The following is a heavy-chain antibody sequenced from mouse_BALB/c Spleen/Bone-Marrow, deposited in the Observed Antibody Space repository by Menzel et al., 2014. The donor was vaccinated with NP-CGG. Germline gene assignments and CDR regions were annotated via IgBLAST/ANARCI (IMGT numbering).Heavy chain of an antibody. J-gene: IGHJ2*01. Sequence: EVELQESGGGLVQPGGSLRLSCATSGFTFTDYYMNWVRQPPGKALEWLAFIRNKANGYTTEYSASVKGRFTISRDISQSILYLQMNTLRPEDSATYYCARDMGGLLFDYWGQGTTLTVSS. CDR1: GFTFTDYY. CDR2: IRNKANGYTT. V-gene: IGHV7-3*02. D-gene: IGHD1-1*01. CDR3: ARDMGGLLFDY.